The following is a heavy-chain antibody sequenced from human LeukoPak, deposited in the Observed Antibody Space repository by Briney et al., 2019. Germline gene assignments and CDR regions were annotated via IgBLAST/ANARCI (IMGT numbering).Heavy chain of an antibody. V-gene: IGHV4-61*02. CDR2: IYTSGST. CDR1: GGSISSGSYY. CDR3: ARDRSDSSGYYGGFDY. D-gene: IGHD3-22*01. J-gene: IGHJ4*02. Sequence: PSETLSLTCTVSGGSISSGSYYWSWIRQPAGKGLEWIGRIYTSGSTNYNPSLKSQVTISVDTSKNQFSLKLSSVTAADTAVYYCARDRSDSSGYYGGFDYWGQGTLVTVSS.